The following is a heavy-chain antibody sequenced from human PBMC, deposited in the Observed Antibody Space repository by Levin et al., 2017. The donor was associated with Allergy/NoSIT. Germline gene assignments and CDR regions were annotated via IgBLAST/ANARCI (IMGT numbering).Heavy chain of an antibody. Sequence: SETLSLTCAVSGDSISSYHWNWLRQPPGKELEWIGCLYNNGRTKYNPSLQSRVTISVDATKNQSSLKLSSVPASDTAVYYCARDQGSSGWYRWIDFWGQGTQVTVSS. CDR1: GDSISSYH. D-gene: IGHD6-19*01. CDR3: ARDQGSSGWYRWIDF. J-gene: IGHJ5*01. V-gene: IGHV4-59*01. CDR2: LYNNGRT.